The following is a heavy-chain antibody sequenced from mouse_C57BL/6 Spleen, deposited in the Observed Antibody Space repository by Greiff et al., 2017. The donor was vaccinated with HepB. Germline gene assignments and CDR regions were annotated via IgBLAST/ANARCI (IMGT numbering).Heavy chain of an antibody. J-gene: IGHJ2*01. V-gene: IGHV1-82*01. CDR3: ARSGIYYDYARDY. CDR2: IYPGDGDT. CDR1: GYAFSSSW. Sequence: VQLQQSGPELVKPGASVKISCKASGYAFSSSWMNWVKQRPGKGLEWIGRIYPGDGDTNYNGKFKGKATLTADKSSSTAYMQLSSLTSEDSAVYFCARSGIYYDYARDYWGQGTTLTVSS. D-gene: IGHD2-4*01.